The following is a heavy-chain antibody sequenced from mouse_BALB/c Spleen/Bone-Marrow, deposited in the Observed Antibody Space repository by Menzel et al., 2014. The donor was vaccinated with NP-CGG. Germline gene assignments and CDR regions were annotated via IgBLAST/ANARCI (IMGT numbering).Heavy chain of an antibody. Sequence: EVHLVESGGGLVQPGGSLKLSCAASGFTFSSYTMSWVRQTPEKRLEWVAYISNGGGSTYYPDTVKGRFTIFRDNAKNTLYLQMSSLKSEDTAMYYCATGTFAYWGQGTLVAVSA. D-gene: IGHD4-1*01. V-gene: IGHV5-12-2*01. CDR2: ISNGGGST. CDR3: ATGTFAY. J-gene: IGHJ3*01. CDR1: GFTFSSYT.